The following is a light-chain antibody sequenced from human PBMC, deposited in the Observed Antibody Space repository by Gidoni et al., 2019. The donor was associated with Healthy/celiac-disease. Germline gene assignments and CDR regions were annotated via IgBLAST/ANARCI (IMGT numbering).Light chain of an antibody. J-gene: IGKJ3*01. CDR1: QGISSY. V-gene: IGKV1-9*01. CDR3: QQLNSYLFN. CDR2: AAS. Sequence: DIQLTQSPSFLSASVGDRVTITCRASQGISSYLAWYQQKPGKAPKLLIYAASTLQSGVPSRFSGSGSGTEFTLTISSLQPEDFATYYCQQLNSYLFNVXPGTKVDIK.